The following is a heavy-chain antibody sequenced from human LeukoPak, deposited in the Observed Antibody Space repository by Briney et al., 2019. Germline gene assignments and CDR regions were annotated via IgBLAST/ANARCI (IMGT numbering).Heavy chain of an antibody. CDR1: GGSFSGYY. J-gene: IGHJ4*02. CDR3: ASVDGYKDTIFDY. Sequence: SETLSLTCAVYGGSFSGYYWSWIRQPPGKGLEWIGEINHSGSTNYNPSLKSRVTISVDASKNQFSLKLSSVTAADTAVYYCASVDGYKDTIFDYWGQGTLVTVSS. CDR2: INHSGST. D-gene: IGHD5-24*01. V-gene: IGHV4-34*01.